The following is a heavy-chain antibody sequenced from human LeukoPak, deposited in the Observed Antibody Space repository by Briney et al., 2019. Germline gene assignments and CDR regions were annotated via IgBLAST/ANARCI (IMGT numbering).Heavy chain of an antibody. CDR1: GGSISSYY. CDR2: IYYSGST. D-gene: IGHD3-3*01. V-gene: IGHV4-59*01. J-gene: IGHJ3*02. CDR3: ARDAAPRDYDFWSGYYLRAFDI. Sequence: SETLSLTCTVSGGSISSYYWSWIRQPPGKGLEWIGYIYYSGSTNYNPSLKSRVTISVDTSKNQFSLKLSSVTAADTAVYYCARDAAPRDYDFWSGYYLRAFDIWGQGTMVTVSS.